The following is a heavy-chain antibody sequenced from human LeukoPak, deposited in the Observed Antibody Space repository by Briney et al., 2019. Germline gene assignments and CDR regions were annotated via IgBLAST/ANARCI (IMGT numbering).Heavy chain of an antibody. CDR1: GFTFSNYA. V-gene: IGHV3-23*01. CDR3: AKGDSSYYGDYALDFDY. J-gene: IGHJ4*02. Sequence: PGGSLRLSCAASGFTFSNYAMNWVRQAPGKGLKWVSAINGNGGNTYYAASVKGRFTISRDNSKNTLYLQMNSLRAEDTAVYYCAKGDSSYYGDYALDFDYWGQGTLVTVSS. D-gene: IGHD4-17*01. CDR2: INGNGGNT.